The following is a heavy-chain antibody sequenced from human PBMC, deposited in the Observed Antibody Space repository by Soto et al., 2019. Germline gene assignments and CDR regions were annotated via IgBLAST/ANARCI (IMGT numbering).Heavy chain of an antibody. J-gene: IGHJ5*02. V-gene: IGHV1-18*01. CDR1: GYSFRSYG. CDR3: ARDRLRGYDSSGFYS. Sequence: QVQLVQSGGELRKPGASVKVSCEASGYSFRSYGINWVRQAPGQGLEWMGWINPYNGNRNYAQKFEDRITMTTDTSTNTVYMELRSRRSDDTAVYYCARDRLRGYDSSGFYSWGQGTLVIVSS. D-gene: IGHD3-22*01. CDR2: INPYNGNR.